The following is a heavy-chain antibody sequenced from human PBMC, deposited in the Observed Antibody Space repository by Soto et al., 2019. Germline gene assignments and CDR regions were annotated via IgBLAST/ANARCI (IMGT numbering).Heavy chain of an antibody. CDR1: GYTFTGYY. D-gene: IGHD6-13*01. V-gene: IGHV1-2*04. CDR2: INPNSGGT. J-gene: IGHJ4*02. Sequence: ASVKVSCKASGYTFTGYYMHWVRQAPGQGLEWMGWINPNSGGTNYAQKFQGWVTMTRDTSISTAYMELSRLRSDDTAVYYCARGYSSSSMGFDYWGQGTLVTVS. CDR3: ARGYSSSSMGFDY.